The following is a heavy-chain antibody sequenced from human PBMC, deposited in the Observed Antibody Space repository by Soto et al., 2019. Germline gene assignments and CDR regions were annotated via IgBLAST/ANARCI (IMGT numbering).Heavy chain of an antibody. CDR3: AAESIEAAGYYYGMDV. CDR2: IVVGSGNT. J-gene: IGHJ6*02. D-gene: IGHD6-13*01. CDR1: GFTFTSSA. Sequence: SVKVSCKASGFTFTSSAVQWVRQARGQRLEWIGWIVVGSGNTNYAQKFQERVTITRDMSTSTAYMELSSLRSEDTAVYYCAAESIEAAGYYYGMDVWGQGTRVTVSS. V-gene: IGHV1-58*01.